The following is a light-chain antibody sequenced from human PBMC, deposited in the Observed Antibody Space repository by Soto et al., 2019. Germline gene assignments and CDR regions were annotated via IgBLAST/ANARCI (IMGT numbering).Light chain of an antibody. CDR1: QSVSSSY. CDR2: DAS. V-gene: IGKV3D-20*01. Sequence: EIVLTQSPGTLSLSPGERATLSCRASQSVSSSYLAWYQQKPGLAPRLLIYDASSRATGISDRFSGSGSGTDFTLTISRLEPEDFAVYYCQQYGSSPWTFGQGTKVDIK. J-gene: IGKJ1*01. CDR3: QQYGSSPWT.